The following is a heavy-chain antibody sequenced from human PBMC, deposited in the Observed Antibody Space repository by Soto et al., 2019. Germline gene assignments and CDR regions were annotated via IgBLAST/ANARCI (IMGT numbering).Heavy chain of an antibody. J-gene: IGHJ4*02. CDR1: GFTFSSYS. CDR2: ISSSSSYI. V-gene: IGHV3-21*01. Sequence: GGSLRLSCAASGFTFSSYSMNWVRQAPGKGLEWVSSISSSSSYIYYADSVKGRFTISRDNAKNSLYLQMNSLRAEDTAVYYCASEGYKDTPLEYCGQGTLETVSS. CDR3: ASEGYKDTPLEY. D-gene: IGHD1-1*01.